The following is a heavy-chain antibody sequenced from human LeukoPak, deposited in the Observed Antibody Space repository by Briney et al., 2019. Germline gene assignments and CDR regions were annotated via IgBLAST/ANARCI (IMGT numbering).Heavy chain of an antibody. CDR3: ARERIGYYDSSGYNPFDY. CDR1: GYTFTSYA. D-gene: IGHD3-22*01. V-gene: IGHV1-3*01. Sequence: VASVKVSCKASGYTFTSYAMHWVRQAPGQRLEWMGWINAGNGNTKYSQKFQGRVTITRDTSASTAYMELSSLRSEDTAVYYCARERIGYYDSSGYNPFDYWGQGTLVTVSS. CDR2: INAGNGNT. J-gene: IGHJ4*02.